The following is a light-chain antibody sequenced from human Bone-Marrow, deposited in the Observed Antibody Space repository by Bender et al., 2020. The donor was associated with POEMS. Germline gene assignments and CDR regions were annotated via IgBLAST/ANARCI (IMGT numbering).Light chain of an antibody. CDR3: CSYARDNIWL. CDR2: EGS. V-gene: IGLV2-23*01. Sequence: QSALTQPASVSGSPGQLITISCTGTSSDVGSYNLVSWYQQHPGKVPKLMIYEGSQRPPGVSNRFSGSKSGNTAFLTISWLQAEDEADYYCCSYARDNIWLFGAGTRLTVL. J-gene: IGLJ3*02. CDR1: SSDVGSYNL.